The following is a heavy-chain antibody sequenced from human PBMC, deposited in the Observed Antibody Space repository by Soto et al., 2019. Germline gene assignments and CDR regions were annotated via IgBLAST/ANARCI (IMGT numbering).Heavy chain of an antibody. Sequence: SVKVSCKASGGTFSSYTISWVRQAPGQLLDWMGMIIPILGIANFAQKFQGRVTITADKSTSTAYMELSSLRSEDTAVYYCARPYCSGGSCYDWFDPWGQGTLVTVSS. CDR2: IIPILGIA. CDR3: ARPYCSGGSCYDWFDP. CDR1: GGTFSSYT. D-gene: IGHD2-15*01. J-gene: IGHJ5*02. V-gene: IGHV1-69*02.